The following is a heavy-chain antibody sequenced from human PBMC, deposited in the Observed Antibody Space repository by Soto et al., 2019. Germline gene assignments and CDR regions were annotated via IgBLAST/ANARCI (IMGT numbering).Heavy chain of an antibody. CDR3: AKDLEYSSSSAGY. J-gene: IGHJ4*02. CDR2: ISGSGGST. CDR1: GFTFSSYA. V-gene: IGHV3-23*01. D-gene: IGHD6-6*01. Sequence: GGSLRLSCADSGFTFSSYAMSWVRQAPGKGLEWVSAISGSGGSTYYADSVKGRFTISRDNSKNTLYLQMNSLRAEDTAVYYCAKDLEYSSSSAGYWGQGTLVTVSS.